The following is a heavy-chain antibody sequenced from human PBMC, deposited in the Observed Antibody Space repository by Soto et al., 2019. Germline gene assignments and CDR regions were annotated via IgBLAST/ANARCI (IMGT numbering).Heavy chain of an antibody. J-gene: IGHJ6*03. Sequence: SETLSLTCTVSGGSISSYYWSWIRQPPGKGLEWIGYIYYSGSTNYNPSLKSRVTISVDTSKNQFSLKLSSVTAADTAVYYCARVGYYGSGSYYLKSYYYYMDVWGKGTTVTVSS. CDR2: IYYSGST. CDR1: GGSISSYY. D-gene: IGHD3-10*01. V-gene: IGHV4-59*01. CDR3: ARVGYYGSGSYYLKSYYYYMDV.